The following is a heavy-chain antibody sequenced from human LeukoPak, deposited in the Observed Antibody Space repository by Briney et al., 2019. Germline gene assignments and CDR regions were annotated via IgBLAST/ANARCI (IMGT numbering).Heavy chain of an antibody. CDR2: IKQDGSEK. D-gene: IGHD3-10*01. Sequence: GGSLRLSCAASGFTFSSYWMSWVRQAPGKGLEWVANIKQDGSEKYYVDSVKGRFTISRDNAKNSLCLQMNSLRAEDTAVYYCAREYYYGSGSYSLDYWGQGTLVTVSS. V-gene: IGHV3-7*03. CDR1: GFTFSSYW. J-gene: IGHJ4*01. CDR3: AREYYYGSGSYSLDY.